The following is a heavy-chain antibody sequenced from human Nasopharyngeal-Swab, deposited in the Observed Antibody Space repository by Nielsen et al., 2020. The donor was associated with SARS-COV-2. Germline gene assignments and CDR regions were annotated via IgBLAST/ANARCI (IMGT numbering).Heavy chain of an antibody. V-gene: IGHV3-49*02. D-gene: IGHD3-3*01. CDR2: IRSKAYGGVP. J-gene: IGHJ4*02. Sequence: WIRQPPGKGLEWVGFIRSKAYGGVPDYAASVKGRFTISRDDSKSIAYLQMNSLKIEDTAVYYCTRDPTTIFGVVPDYWGQGTLVTVSS. CDR3: TRDPTTIFGVVPDY.